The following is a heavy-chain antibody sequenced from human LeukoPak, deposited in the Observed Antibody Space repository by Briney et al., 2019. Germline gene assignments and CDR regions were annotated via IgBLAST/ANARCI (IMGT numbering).Heavy chain of an antibody. J-gene: IGHJ5*02. V-gene: IGHV3-21*01. Sequence: GGSLRLSCEASGFSFSTFTMNWVRQAPGKGLEWVSSISSSSSYIYYADSVKGRFTISRDNAKNSLFLQMNSLRAEDTAVYYCARGLGWLHSWGQGTLVTVSS. CDR1: GFSFSTFT. CDR3: ARGLGWLHS. D-gene: IGHD3/OR15-3a*01. CDR2: ISSSSSYI.